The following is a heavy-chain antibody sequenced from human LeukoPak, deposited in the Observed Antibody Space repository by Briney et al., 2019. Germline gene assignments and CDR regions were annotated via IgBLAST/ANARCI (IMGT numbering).Heavy chain of an antibody. V-gene: IGHV1-46*03. J-gene: IGHJ5*02. CDR3: ARAPGRYDFWSGYYTNWFDP. CDR2: INPSGGST. Sequence: GASVKVSCKASGYTFTSYYMHWVRQAPGQGLEWMGIINPSGGSTSYAQQFQGRVTMTRDTSTSTVYMELSSLRSEDTAVYYCARAPGRYDFWSGYYTNWFDPWGQGTLVTVSS. D-gene: IGHD3-3*01. CDR1: GYTFTSYY.